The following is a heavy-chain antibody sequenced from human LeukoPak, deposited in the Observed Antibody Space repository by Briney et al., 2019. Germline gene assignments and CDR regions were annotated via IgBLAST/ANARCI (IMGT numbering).Heavy chain of an antibody. D-gene: IGHD3-3*01. J-gene: IGHJ5*02. V-gene: IGHV4-34*01. CDR3: ARGRAYYDFWSGYTHTYSSWYNWFDP. CDR1: GGSFSGYY. Sequence: SEPLSLTCAVYGGSFSGYYWSWIRQPPGKGLQWTGEIHHSGSTNYNPSLKSRVTISVDTSKNQFSLKLSSVTAADTAVYYCARGRAYYDFWSGYTHTYSSWYNWFDPWGQGTLVTVSS. CDR2: IHHSGST.